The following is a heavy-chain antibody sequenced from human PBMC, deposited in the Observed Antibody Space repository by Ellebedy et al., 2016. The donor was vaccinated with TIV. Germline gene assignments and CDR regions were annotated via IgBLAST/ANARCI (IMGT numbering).Heavy chain of an antibody. Sequence: GGSLRLSCAASGFSFSSYWMSWVRQAPGKGLEWVANMRQDGGDKYYVDSVKGRFTISRDSAKNSLYLQMNSLRVDDAAMYYCATDGSYGDYLSPTHAFEIWGQGTMLIVSS. D-gene: IGHD1-26*01. CDR2: MRQDGGDK. J-gene: IGHJ3*02. CDR1: GFSFSSYW. V-gene: IGHV3-7*01. CDR3: ATDGSYGDYLSPTHAFEI.